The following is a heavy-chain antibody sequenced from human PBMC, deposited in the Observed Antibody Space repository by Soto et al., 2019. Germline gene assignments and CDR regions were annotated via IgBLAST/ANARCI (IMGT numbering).Heavy chain of an antibody. J-gene: IGHJ6*02. CDR2: IKPDSGGT. Sequence: ASVKVSCKALGYTFTGYYIHWVRQAPGQGLQWMGWIKPDSGGTFYAQKFQGRLTVTRDTSTSTASMELTRLTSDDTAVYYCARGAPSHYYYYALDVWGQGTTVTVSS. CDR1: GYTFTGYY. V-gene: IGHV1-2*02. CDR3: ARGAPSHYYYYALDV.